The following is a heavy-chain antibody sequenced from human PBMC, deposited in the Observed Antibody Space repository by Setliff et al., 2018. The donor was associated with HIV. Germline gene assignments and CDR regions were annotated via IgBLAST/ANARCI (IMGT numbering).Heavy chain of an antibody. V-gene: IGHV1-18*01. J-gene: IGHJ4*02. Sequence: ASVMVSCKASGYTFTSYGISWVRQAPGQGLEWMGWISTYNADTNYAQKVQGRVTMTTDTSTSTAYMELRSLRSDDTAIYYCARTQYTTTWPGNYWGQGTLVTVSS. CDR1: GYTFTSYG. CDR2: ISTYNADT. CDR3: ARTQYTTTWPGNY. D-gene: IGHD1-1*01.